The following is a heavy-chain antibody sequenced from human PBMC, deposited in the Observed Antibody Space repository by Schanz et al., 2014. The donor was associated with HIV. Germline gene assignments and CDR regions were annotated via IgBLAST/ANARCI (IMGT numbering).Heavy chain of an antibody. V-gene: IGHV3-30*18. CDR2: ISYDGRNK. Sequence: QVHLVESGGGVVQPGRSLRLSCAASGLTFNSFGIHWVRQAPGKGLEWVAVISYDGRNKHYAESVKGRFTISRDNSKNTLYLQMKSLRPEDTAVYYCAKSHKHDSSDYYRFYYFGMDVWGQGTTVTVSS. CDR1: GLTFNSFG. J-gene: IGHJ6*02. CDR3: AKSHKHDSSDYYRFYYFGMDV. D-gene: IGHD6-19*01.